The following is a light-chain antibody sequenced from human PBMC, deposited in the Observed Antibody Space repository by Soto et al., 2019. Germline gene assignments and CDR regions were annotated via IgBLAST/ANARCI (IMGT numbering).Light chain of an antibody. CDR1: SSDVGRYNL. J-gene: IGLJ2*01. Sequence: QSALTQPASVSGSPGQSITISCTGTSSDVGRYNLVSWYQQHPGKAPKLMIYEGSKRPSGVSNRFSGSKSGNTASLTISGLQAEDEADYYCCSYAGSSTFEFGGGTKLTVL. V-gene: IGLV2-23*03. CDR2: EGS. CDR3: CSYAGSSTFE.